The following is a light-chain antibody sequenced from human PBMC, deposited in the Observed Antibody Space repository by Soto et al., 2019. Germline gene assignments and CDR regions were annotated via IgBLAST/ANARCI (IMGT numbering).Light chain of an antibody. V-gene: IGKV4-1*01. CDR1: QSLLDSSTNRNY. Sequence: DVVLTQSPDSLTVSLGERATINCKSSQSLLDSSTNRNYLAWYQQKPGQPPKLLIHWASIRESGVPDRFSGSGSGTDFTLTISSLQAEDVAVYYCQQSERTVMYTFGHGTKLEIK. CDR2: WAS. J-gene: IGKJ2*01. CDR3: QQSERTVMYT.